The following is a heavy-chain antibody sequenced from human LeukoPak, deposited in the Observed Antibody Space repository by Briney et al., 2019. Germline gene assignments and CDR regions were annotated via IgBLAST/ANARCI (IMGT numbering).Heavy chain of an antibody. V-gene: IGHV3-48*04. CDR3: ALQHGYNDY. J-gene: IGHJ4*02. D-gene: IGHD5-24*01. CDR2: ISSSGSTI. Sequence: RSGGSLGLSCAASGFTFSSYAMTWVRQAPGKGLEWVSYISSSGSTIYYADSVKGRFTISRDNAKNSLYLQMNSLRAEDTAVYYCALQHGYNDYWGQGTLVTVSS. CDR1: GFTFSSYA.